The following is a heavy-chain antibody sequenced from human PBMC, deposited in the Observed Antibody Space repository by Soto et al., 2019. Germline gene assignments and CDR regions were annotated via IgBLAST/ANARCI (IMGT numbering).Heavy chain of an antibody. CDR1: GGSILSGGYY. CDR2: IFHSGST. V-gene: IGHV4-31*03. J-gene: IGHJ2*01. CDR3: ARGETSWYFDL. Sequence: QVQLQESGPGLVTPSQTLSLTCSVSGGSILSGGYYWTWIRQLPGEGLEWIGYIFHSGSTTYNPYLKSRFTIAVDTSKNQVYLRLSSVTAADTAVYYCARGETSWYFDLWGRGTLVTVSS.